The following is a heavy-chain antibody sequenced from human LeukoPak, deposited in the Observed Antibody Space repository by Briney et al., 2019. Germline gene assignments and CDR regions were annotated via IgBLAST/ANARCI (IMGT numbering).Heavy chain of an antibody. Sequence: GASVKVSCKASGGTFSSYAISWVRQAPGQGLEWMGGIIPIFGTANYAQKFQGRVTITADESTSTAYMELSSLRSEDTAVYYCARVPLLEPFQPPFRMAHYYYYYMDVWGKGTTVTVSS. J-gene: IGHJ6*03. CDR1: GGTFSSYA. CDR2: IIPIFGTA. CDR3: ARVPLLEPFQPPFRMAHYYYYYMDV. D-gene: IGHD2-15*01. V-gene: IGHV1-69*13.